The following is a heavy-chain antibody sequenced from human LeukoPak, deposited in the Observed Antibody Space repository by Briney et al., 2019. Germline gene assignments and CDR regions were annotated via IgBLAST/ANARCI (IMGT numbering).Heavy chain of an antibody. V-gene: IGHV3-23*01. Sequence: PGGSLRLSCAASGFTFSSYAMSWVRQAPGKGLEWVSAISGSGGSTYYADSVKGRFTISRDNSKNTLYLQMNSLRAEDTAVCYCAECYGDHVRYFQHWGQGTLVTVSS. CDR2: ISGSGGST. CDR3: AECYGDHVRYFQH. CDR1: GFTFSSYA. D-gene: IGHD4-17*01. J-gene: IGHJ1*01.